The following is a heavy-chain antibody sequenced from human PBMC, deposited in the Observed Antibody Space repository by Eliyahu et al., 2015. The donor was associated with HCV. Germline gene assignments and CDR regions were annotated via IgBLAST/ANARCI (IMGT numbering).Heavy chain of an antibody. D-gene: IGHD4-11*01. CDR3: ARDGDGLHRSYFDY. J-gene: IGHJ4*02. CDR1: GFXFXSYS. CDR2: ISSSSSYI. Sequence: EVQLVESGGGLVKPGGSLRLSCAASGFXFXSYSMNWVRQAPGKGLEWVSSISSSSSYIYYADSVKGRFTISRDNAKNSLYLQMNSLRAEDTAVYYCARDGDGLHRSYFDYWGQGTLVTVSS. V-gene: IGHV3-21*01.